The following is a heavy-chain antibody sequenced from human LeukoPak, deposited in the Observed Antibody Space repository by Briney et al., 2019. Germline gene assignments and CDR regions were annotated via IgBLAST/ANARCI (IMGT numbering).Heavy chain of an antibody. CDR1: GFTFSSYA. V-gene: IGHV3-23*01. Sequence: GGSLRLSCAASGFTFSSYAMSWVRQAPGKGLEWVSAISGSGGSTYYADSVKGRFTISRDNSKNTLYLQMSSLRAEDTAVYYCAKGNMVATGYLDYWGQGTLVTVSS. CDR2: ISGSGGST. J-gene: IGHJ4*02. CDR3: AKGNMVATGYLDY. D-gene: IGHD5-12*01.